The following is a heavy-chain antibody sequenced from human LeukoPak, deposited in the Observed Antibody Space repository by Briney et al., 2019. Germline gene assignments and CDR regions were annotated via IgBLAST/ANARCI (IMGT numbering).Heavy chain of an antibody. CDR3: AREIRFHYYYYGMDV. V-gene: IGHV4-4*07. D-gene: IGHD3-3*01. CDR2: IYTSGST. J-gene: IGHJ6*02. CDR1: GGSFSGYY. Sequence: SETLSLTCAVYGGSFSGYYWSWIRQPAGKGLEWIGRIYTSGSTNYNPSLKSRVTMSVDTSKNQFSLKLSSVTAADTAVYYCAREIRFHYYYYGMDVWGQGTTVTVSS.